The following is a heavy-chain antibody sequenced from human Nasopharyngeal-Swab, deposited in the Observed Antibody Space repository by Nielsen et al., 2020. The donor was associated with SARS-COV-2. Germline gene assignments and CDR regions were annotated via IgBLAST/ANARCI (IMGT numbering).Heavy chain of an antibody. J-gene: IGHJ4*02. CDR1: GFIFSASA. Sequence: GESLKIPCAASGFIFSASAIHWVRQASGKGLEWVGRIGDKDHNYATTYGASVQGRFTISRDDSKNTAFLQMDSLKTEDTALYYCTTDFYFDYWGQGTLVTVSS. CDR3: TTDFYFDY. V-gene: IGHV3-73*01. CDR2: IGDKDHNYAT.